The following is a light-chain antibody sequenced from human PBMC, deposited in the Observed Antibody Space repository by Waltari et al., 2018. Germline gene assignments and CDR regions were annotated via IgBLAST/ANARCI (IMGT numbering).Light chain of an antibody. CDR3: QHYVRLPAT. CDR1: QSVGRS. J-gene: IGKJ1*01. Sequence: ELVLTQSPGTLSLSPGERATLACRASQSVGRSLAWYQQKPGRAPRLLIFGASSRATGIPDRFSGSGSGTDFSLTISRLEPEDFAVYYCQHYVRLPATFGQGTKVEIK. CDR2: GAS. V-gene: IGKV3-20*01.